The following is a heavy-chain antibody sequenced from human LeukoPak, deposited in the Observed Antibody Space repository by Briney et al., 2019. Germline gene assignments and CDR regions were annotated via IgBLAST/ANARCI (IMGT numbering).Heavy chain of an antibody. CDR3: ARATNYYDSSGYYPRPHFDY. Sequence: SETLSLTCTVSGGSISTYYWSWIRQPPGKGLEWIGYIYYSGSTHYNPSLKSRVTISVDTSKNQFSLKLSSPTAADTAVYYCARATNYYDSSGYYPRPHFDYWGRGTLVTVSS. D-gene: IGHD3-22*01. J-gene: IGHJ4*02. CDR2: IYYSGST. CDR1: GGSISTYY. V-gene: IGHV4-59*01.